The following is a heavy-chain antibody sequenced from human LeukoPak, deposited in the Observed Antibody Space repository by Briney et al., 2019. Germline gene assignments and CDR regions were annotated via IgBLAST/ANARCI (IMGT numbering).Heavy chain of an antibody. CDR2: IRYDGTNK. CDR1: GFTFSSYG. D-gene: IGHD2-21*01. CDR3: ARDRGSPLRKPIPRDYYFDS. V-gene: IGHV3-30*02. J-gene: IGHJ4*02. Sequence: PGGSLRLSCAASGFTFSSYGMHWVRQAPGKGLEWVAFIRYDGTNKYSADSVKGRFTISRDNSKNTLYLQMNSLRAEDTAVYFCARDRGSPLRKPIPRDYYFDSWGQGSLVTVSS.